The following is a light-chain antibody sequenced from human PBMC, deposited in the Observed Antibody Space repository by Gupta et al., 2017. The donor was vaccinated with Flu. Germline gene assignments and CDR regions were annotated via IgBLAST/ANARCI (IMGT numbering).Light chain of an antibody. V-gene: IGKV3-11*01. CDR1: QSVSSY. CDR2: DAS. J-gene: IGKJ3*01. Sequence: EIVLTQSPATLSLSPGERATLSCRASQSVSSYLAWYQQKPGQAPRLLIYDASNRATGIPARFSGSGSGTDFTPTISSLEPEDFAVYYCQQRSNWRFTFGPGTKVDIK. CDR3: QQRSNWRFT.